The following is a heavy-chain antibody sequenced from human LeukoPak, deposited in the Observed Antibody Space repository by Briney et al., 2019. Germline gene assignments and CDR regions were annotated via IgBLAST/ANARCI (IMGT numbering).Heavy chain of an antibody. Sequence: SETLSLTCTVSGGSISSGSYYWSWIRQPAGKGLEWIGRIYTSGSTNYNPSLKSRVTISVDTSKNQFSLKLSSVTAADTAVYYCAMEEGRGGQGTLVTVSS. D-gene: IGHD3-3*01. CDR3: AMEEGR. CDR1: GGSISSGSYY. CDR2: IYTSGST. V-gene: IGHV4-61*02. J-gene: IGHJ4*02.